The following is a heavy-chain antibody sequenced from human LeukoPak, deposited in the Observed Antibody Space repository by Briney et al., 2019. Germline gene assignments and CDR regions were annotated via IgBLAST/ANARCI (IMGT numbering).Heavy chain of an antibody. Sequence: PSETLSLTCTVSGGSISSYYWSWIRQPPGKGLEWIGYIYYSGSTNYNPSLKSRVTISVDTSKNQFSLKLSSVTAADTAVYYCARLYREQQLVQSWLDPWGQGTLVTVSS. CDR2: IYYSGST. CDR1: GGSISSYY. D-gene: IGHD6-13*01. J-gene: IGHJ5*02. V-gene: IGHV4-59*08. CDR3: ARLYREQQLVQSWLDP.